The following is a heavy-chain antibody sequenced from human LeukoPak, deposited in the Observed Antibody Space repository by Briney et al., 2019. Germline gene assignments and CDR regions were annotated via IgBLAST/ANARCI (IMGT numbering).Heavy chain of an antibody. D-gene: IGHD5-12*01. V-gene: IGHV3-7*03. CDR1: GFTFGRYW. CDR2: IKQDGSET. CDR3: ARGRYSGTTYYFDY. Sequence: PGGSLRLSCAASGFTFGRYWMSWVRQAPRKGLEWVTNIKQDGSETYYVDSVKGRFTISRDNAKNSLFLQMNSLRAEDTAMYYCARGRYSGTTYYFDYWGQGTLVTVSS. J-gene: IGHJ4*02.